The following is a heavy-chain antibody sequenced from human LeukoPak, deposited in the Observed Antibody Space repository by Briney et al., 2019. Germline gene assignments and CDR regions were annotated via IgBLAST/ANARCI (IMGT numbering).Heavy chain of an antibody. CDR2: INPSGGST. D-gene: IGHD6-19*01. CDR1: GYTFTYYY. J-gene: IGHJ5*02. CDR3: AREYKVAVAGSNWFDP. V-gene: IGHV1-46*01. Sequence: GASVKVSCKASGYTFTYYYMHWVRQAPGQGLEWMGIINPSGGSTSYAQKFQGRVTMTRDMSTSTVYMELSSLRSEDTAVYYCAREYKVAVAGSNWFDPWGQGTLVTVSS.